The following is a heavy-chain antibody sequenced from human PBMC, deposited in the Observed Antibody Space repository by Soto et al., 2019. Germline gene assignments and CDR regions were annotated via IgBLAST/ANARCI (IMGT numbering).Heavy chain of an antibody. CDR2: INPIKGDT. V-gene: IGHV1-18*01. CDR1: GYTFSTYG. Sequence: ASVKVSCKASGYTFSTYGITWVRQAPGQGLDWMGWINPIKGDTNSAAIFQDRVTMTTDTSTRAAYMELRSLKSDDTAVYYCARVKVPAAILGAFDLWGQGTLVTVSS. CDR3: ARVKVPAAILGAFDL. J-gene: IGHJ3*01. D-gene: IGHD2-2*02.